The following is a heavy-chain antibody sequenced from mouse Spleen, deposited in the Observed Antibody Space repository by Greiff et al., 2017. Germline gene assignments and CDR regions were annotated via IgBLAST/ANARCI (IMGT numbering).Heavy chain of an antibody. D-gene: IGHD2-10*01. Sequence: VKLMESGPGLVAPSQSLSITCTVSGFSLTSYTIVWVRQPPGKGLEWLGVIWTGGGTNYNSALKSRLSISKDTSKSQVFLKMNSLQTDDTARYYCASPYYGNGHWYFDVWGAGTTVTVSS. V-gene: IGHV2-9-1*01. CDR3: ASPYYGNGHWYFDV. J-gene: IGHJ1*01. CDR2: IWTGGGT. CDR1: GFSLTSYT.